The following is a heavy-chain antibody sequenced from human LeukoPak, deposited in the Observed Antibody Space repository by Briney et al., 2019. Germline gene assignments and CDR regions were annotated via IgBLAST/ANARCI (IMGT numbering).Heavy chain of an antibody. D-gene: IGHD4-17*01. Sequence: ASVKVSCKASGYTFTSYAISWVRQAPGQGLEWMGWISAYNGNTNYAQKLQGRVTMTTDTSTSTAYMELRSLRSDDTAVYYCARAYTPGYGDYHDGPFDYWGQGTLVTVSS. CDR2: ISAYNGNT. CDR3: ARAYTPGYGDYHDGPFDY. V-gene: IGHV1-18*01. J-gene: IGHJ4*02. CDR1: GYTFTSYA.